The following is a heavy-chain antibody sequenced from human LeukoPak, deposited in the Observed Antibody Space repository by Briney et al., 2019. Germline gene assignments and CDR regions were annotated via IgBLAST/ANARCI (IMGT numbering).Heavy chain of an antibody. D-gene: IGHD1-14*01. J-gene: IGHJ4*02. CDR1: GFPFNSFW. Sequence: GGSLRLSCAASGFPFNSFWMHWVRQAPGKGLVWVSDMTEYSTTIRYADSVKGRFTIPRDNAKSILYLQMNNLRAEDTAMYFCARGGVNPVDHWGQGTLVTVSS. CDR2: MTEYSTTI. V-gene: IGHV3-74*01. CDR3: ARGGVNPVDH.